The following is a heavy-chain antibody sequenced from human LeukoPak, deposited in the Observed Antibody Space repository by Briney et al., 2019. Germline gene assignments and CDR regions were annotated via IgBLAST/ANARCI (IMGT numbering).Heavy chain of an antibody. CDR1: GGTFSSYA. J-gene: IGHJ4*02. Sequence: SVKVSCKASGGTFSSYAISWVRQAPGQGLEWMGRIIPILGIANYAQKFQGRVTITADKSTSTAYMELSSLRSEDTAVYYCASRYSASGVDYWGQGTLVTVSS. V-gene: IGHV1-69*04. D-gene: IGHD6-13*01. CDR3: ASRYSASGVDY. CDR2: IIPILGIA.